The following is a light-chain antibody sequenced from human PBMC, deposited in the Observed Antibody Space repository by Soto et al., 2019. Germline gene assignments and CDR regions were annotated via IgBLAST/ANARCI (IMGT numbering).Light chain of an antibody. CDR2: VAS. Sequence: EIVLTQSPGTLSLSPGERATLSCRASQSVSSTYLAWYQQKPGQAPRLLIYVASSRADDIPDRFSCSGSGTDFTLTITILEPEDFAVYYCQQYGSSSWTFGLGTKVEIK. CDR1: QSVSSTY. CDR3: QQYGSSSWT. J-gene: IGKJ1*01. V-gene: IGKV3-20*01.